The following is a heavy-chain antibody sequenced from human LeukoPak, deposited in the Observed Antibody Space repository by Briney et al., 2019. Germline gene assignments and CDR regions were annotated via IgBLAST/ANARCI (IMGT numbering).Heavy chain of an antibody. J-gene: IGHJ4*02. D-gene: IGHD1-26*01. CDR1: AFSLSAYN. CDR2: ISFTGTYI. Sequence: AGGSLRLSCAASAFSLSAYNMNWVRQAPGKGLEWVSSISFTGTYIYYADSVKGRFTISRDNAQNSLYLQVNSLRAEDTAIYYCVRDRGTYRPIDYWGQGTLVTVSS. CDR3: VRDRGTYRPIDY. V-gene: IGHV3-21*04.